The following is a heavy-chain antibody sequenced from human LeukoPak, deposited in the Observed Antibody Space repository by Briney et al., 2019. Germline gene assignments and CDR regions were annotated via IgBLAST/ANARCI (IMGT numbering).Heavy chain of an antibody. Sequence: GGALRLSRPAPWFPFYNYAMGRVRQAPGKGRGGVSAICDSGGKTYYADSMKGRFTISRDNSKNTLYLQMNSLRAEDTAVYYCAKHGSGRYFDYWGQGTLVTVSS. CDR3: AKHGSGRYFDY. J-gene: IGHJ4*02. V-gene: IGHV3-23*01. D-gene: IGHD6-19*01. CDR1: WFPFYNYA. CDR2: ICDSGGKT.